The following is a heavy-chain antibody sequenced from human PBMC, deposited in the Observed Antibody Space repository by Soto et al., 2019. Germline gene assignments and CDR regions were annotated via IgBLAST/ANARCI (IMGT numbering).Heavy chain of an antibody. J-gene: IGHJ4*02. CDR1: GGSISSGGYY. Sequence: QVQLQESGPGLVKPSQTLSLTCTVSGGSISSGGYYWSWIRQHPGKGLEWIGYIYYSGSTYYNPSLKSRVTISVDTSKNQFSLKLSSVTAADTAVYYCARVGVVLVAATPDPYFDYWGQGTLVTVSS. CDR3: ARVGVVLVAATPDPYFDY. D-gene: IGHD2-15*01. V-gene: IGHV4-31*03. CDR2: IYYSGST.